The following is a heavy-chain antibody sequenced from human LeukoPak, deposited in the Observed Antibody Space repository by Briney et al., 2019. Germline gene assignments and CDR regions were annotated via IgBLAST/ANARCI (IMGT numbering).Heavy chain of an antibody. CDR3: ARVNSYYDFWSGPNWFDP. V-gene: IGHV3-7*01. CDR2: IKHDGIEM. CDR1: GFSFSNYW. D-gene: IGHD3-3*01. Sequence: AGGSLRLSCAASGFSFSNYWMSWVRQAPGKGLEWVANIKHDGIEMNYADSAKGRFTISRDNAKNSLYLQMNSLRAEDTAVYYCARVNSYYDFWSGPNWFDPWGQGTLVTVSS. J-gene: IGHJ5*02.